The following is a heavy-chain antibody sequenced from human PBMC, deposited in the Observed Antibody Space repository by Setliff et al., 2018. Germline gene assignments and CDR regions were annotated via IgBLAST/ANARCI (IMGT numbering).Heavy chain of an antibody. V-gene: IGHV1-8*02. CDR3: ARRVGSVGIQLPDY. CDR2: MNPNSGNT. J-gene: IGHJ4*02. CDR1: GYTLTSYD. Sequence: RASVKVSCKASGYTLTSYDINWVRQATGQGLEWMGWMNPNSGNTGYAQKFQGRVTMTRNTSISTAYMELSSLRSEDTAVYYCARRVGSVGIQLPDYWGLGTLVTVS. D-gene: IGHD5-18*01.